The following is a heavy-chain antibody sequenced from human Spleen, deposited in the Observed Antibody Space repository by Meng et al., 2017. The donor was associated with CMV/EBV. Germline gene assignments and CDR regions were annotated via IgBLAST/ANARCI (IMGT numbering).Heavy chain of an antibody. CDR2: INHSGST. CDR1: GGSCRGYS. CDR3: ARRVAVAGTFSY. D-gene: IGHD6-19*01. J-gene: IGHJ4*02. Sequence: GAVYGGSCRGYSWSWIRQPPGKGLEWIVDINHSGSTNYNPSLKSRVTISVDTSKNQFSLKLSSVTAADTAVYYCARRVAVAGTFSYWGQGTLVTVSS. V-gene: IGHV4-34*01.